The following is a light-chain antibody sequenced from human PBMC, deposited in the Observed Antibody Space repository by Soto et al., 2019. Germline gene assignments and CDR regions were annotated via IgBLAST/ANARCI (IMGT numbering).Light chain of an antibody. CDR2: LAS. V-gene: IGKV2-28*01. CDR3: MQALQTPIT. CDR1: QILLHSNGNNY. J-gene: IGKJ5*01. Sequence: DIVMTQSPLSLPVTPGEPASISCRSSQILLHSNGNNYLDWYRQKPGQSPQLLLYLASNRASGVPDRFSGSGSGTDFTLKISRVEAEDVGVYYCMQALQTPITFGQGTRLEIK.